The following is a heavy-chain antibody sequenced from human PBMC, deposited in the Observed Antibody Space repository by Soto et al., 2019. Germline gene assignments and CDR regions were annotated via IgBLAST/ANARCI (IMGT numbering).Heavy chain of an antibody. J-gene: IGHJ4*02. D-gene: IGHD2-8*01. Sequence: QVKLMESGGGVVQPGKSLRVSCVVSGFIFRGHSIHWVRQAPGKGLEWVAAISRDGSIKYYLDSVKGRFTVSRDNSKNAGYLEINSLRDEDTAVYRCARLRNGGVADSFDYWGQGTLVTVSA. CDR2: ISRDGSIK. CDR1: GFIFRGHS. CDR3: ARLRNGGVADSFDY. V-gene: IGHV3-30*04.